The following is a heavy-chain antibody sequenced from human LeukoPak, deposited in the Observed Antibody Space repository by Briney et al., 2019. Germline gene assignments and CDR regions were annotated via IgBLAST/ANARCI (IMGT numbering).Heavy chain of an antibody. CDR2: IHHSGST. Sequence: SETLPLTCTVSGGSISSGSWWGWIRQPPGKGLEWIGEIHHSGSTNYNPSLKSRVTLSVDKSKNQLSLRLTSVTAADTAVYYCARGGDYRFDYWGQGTLVTVSS. V-gene: IGHV4-4*02. CDR3: ARGGDYRFDY. D-gene: IGHD4-17*01. CDR1: GGSISSGSW. J-gene: IGHJ4*02.